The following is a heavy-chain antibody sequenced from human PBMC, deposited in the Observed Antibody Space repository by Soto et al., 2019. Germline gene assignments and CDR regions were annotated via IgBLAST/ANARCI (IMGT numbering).Heavy chain of an antibody. J-gene: IGHJ6*02. V-gene: IGHV1-2*02. CDR2: INPNSGGT. CDR1: GSTFTGYY. Sequence: ASVKVSCKASGSTFTGYYMHWVRQAPGQGLEWMGWINPNSGGTNYAQKFQGRVTMTRDTSISTAYMELSRLRSDDMAVYYCARDPLGYCSGGSCYPNGMDVWGQGTTVTVSS. D-gene: IGHD2-15*01. CDR3: ARDPLGYCSGGSCYPNGMDV.